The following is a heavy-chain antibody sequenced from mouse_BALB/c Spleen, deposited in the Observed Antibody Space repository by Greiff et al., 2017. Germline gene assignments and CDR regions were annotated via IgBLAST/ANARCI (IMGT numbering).Heavy chain of an antibody. CDR1: GFSLTGYG. Sequence: VQRVESGPGLVAPSQSLSITCTVSGFSLTGYGVNWVRQPPGKGLEWLGMIWGDGSTDYNSALKSRLSISKDNSKSQVFLKMNSLQTDDTARYYCARIYYDYDDVYYYAMDYWGQGTSVTVSS. CDR2: IWGDGST. CDR3: ARIYYDYDDVYYYAMDY. D-gene: IGHD2-4*01. V-gene: IGHV2-6-7*01. J-gene: IGHJ4*01.